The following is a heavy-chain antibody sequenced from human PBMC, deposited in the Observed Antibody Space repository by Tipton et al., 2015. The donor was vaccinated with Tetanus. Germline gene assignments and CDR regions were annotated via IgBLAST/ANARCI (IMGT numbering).Heavy chain of an antibody. V-gene: IGHV4-4*02. CDR1: GGSISSSNW. J-gene: IGHJ6*02. D-gene: IGHD3-10*01. Sequence: TLSLTCAVSGGSISSSNWWSWVRQPPGKGLEWIGEIYHSGSTNYNPSLKSRVTISVDKSKNQFSLKLSSVTAADTAVYYCARWLGRHPALATPRTHYYYYYGMDVWGQGTTVTVSS. CDR3: ARWLGRHPALATPRTHYYYYYGMDV. CDR2: IYHSGST.